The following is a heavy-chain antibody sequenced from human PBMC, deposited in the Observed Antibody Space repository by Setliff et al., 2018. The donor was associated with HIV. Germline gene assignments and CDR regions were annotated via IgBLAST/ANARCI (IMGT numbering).Heavy chain of an antibody. CDR1: GHTFTNYD. J-gene: IGHJ6*02. CDR2: MNPNSGVS. V-gene: IGHV1-8*01. Sequence: GASVKVSCKPPGHTFTNYDIHWMRRAPGQGLEWMGWMNPNSGVSGYALKFHDRVTMTRDTSITTLYMELGSLTSEDPAVYYCARGKGVGGVIITGGLDVWGQGTTVTVSS. CDR3: ARGKGVGGVIITGGLDV. D-gene: IGHD3-10*01.